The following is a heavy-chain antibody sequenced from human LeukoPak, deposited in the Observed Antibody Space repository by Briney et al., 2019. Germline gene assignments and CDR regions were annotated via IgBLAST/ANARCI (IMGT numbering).Heavy chain of an antibody. CDR3: ARLVVVVADGMDL. D-gene: IGHD2-15*01. J-gene: IGHJ6*04. CDR1: GGAFSGYY. Sequence: WETLTLTCAVFGGAFSGYYWGWIRQPPGKGLEWIGEINLSGSTRYNPCLKNRGSISVDTYKNHFSQKLSCVAAADTSVYYCARLVVVVADGMDLGQKGTSVSV. V-gene: IGHV4-34*01. CDR2: INLSGST.